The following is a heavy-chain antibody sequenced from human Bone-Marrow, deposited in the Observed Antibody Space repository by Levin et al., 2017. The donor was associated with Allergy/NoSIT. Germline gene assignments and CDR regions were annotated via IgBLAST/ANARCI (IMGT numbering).Heavy chain of an antibody. CDR3: ARDKSSDGVTPDWYFDL. CDR2: ISSSGTTK. J-gene: IGHJ2*01. V-gene: IGHV3-48*03. D-gene: IGHD2-21*02. Sequence: GESLKISCAASGFTFSSYEMNWIRQAPGKGLEWISYISSSGTTKYYADSVKGRFTISSKTSVYLQMNSLRAEDTAIYYCARDKSSDGVTPDWYFDLWGRGTLVTVSS. CDR1: GFTFSSYE.